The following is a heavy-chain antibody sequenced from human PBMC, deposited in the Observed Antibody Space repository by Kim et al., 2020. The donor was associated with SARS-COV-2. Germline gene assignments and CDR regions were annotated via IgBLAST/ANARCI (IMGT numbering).Heavy chain of an antibody. D-gene: IGHD3-10*01. CDR1: GGSFSGYY. J-gene: IGHJ3*02. V-gene: IGHV4-34*01. CDR2: INHSGST. Sequence: SETLSLTCAVYGGSFSGYYWSWIRQPPGKGLEWIGEINHSGSTNYNPSLKSRVTISVDTSKNQFSLKLSSVTAADTAVYYCARGPVYFYYYGSGIRDDAFDIWGQGTMVTVSS. CDR3: ARGPVYFYYYGSGIRDDAFDI.